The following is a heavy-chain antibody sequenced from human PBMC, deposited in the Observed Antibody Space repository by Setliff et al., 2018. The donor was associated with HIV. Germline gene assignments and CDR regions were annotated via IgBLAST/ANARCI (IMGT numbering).Heavy chain of an antibody. CDR3: ARRDPQYNYGHFDY. D-gene: IGHD5-18*01. CDR2: INHSGSS. J-gene: IGHJ4*02. V-gene: IGHV4-34*01. CDR1: GGPLSAHH. Sequence: SETLSLTCAFYGGPLSAHHWGWIRQSPGKGLEWIGEINHSGSSKYNPSLKSRVTMSVDTSKNQFSLKLSSVTAADTAIFYCARRDPQYNYGHFDYWSQGTLVTVSS.